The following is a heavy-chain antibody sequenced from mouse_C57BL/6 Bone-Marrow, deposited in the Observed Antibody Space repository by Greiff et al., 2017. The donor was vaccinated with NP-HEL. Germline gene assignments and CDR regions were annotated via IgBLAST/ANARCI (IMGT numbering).Heavy chain of an antibody. CDR1: GYTFTDYY. CDR3: ARRIYYGNCGGMDY. CDR2: INPNTGGT. D-gene: IGHD2-1*01. V-gene: IGHV1-18*01. J-gene: IGHJ4*01. Sequence: EVQLQQSGPELVKPGASVKISCKASGYTFTDYYMDWVKQSHGKSLEWIGDINPNTGGTIYNQKFKGKATLTVDKSSSTAYMELRSLTSEDTAVYYCARRIYYGNCGGMDYWGQGTSVTVSS.